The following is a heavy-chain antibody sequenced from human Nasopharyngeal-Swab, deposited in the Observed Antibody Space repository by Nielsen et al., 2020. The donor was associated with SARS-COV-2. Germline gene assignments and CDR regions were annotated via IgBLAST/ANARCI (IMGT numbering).Heavy chain of an antibody. V-gene: IGHV3-21*05. CDR2: ISRTSSDL. CDR3: ARDIGDGFDY. D-gene: IGHD1-26*01. J-gene: IGHJ4*02. CDR1: GFTFSSYT. Sequence: GDSMKISCAASGFTFSSYTIIWVRQAPGKGLEWVSDISRTSSDLYYADSVKGRFTISRDNARNSLYLQMTSLRAEDTAVYYCARDIGDGFDYWGQGTLVTVSS.